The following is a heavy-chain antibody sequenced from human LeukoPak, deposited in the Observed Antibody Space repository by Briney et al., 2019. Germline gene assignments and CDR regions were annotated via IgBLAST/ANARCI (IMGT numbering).Heavy chain of an antibody. CDR2: ISGSGGST. CDR3: AKQSTSLKLYGSGITPY. Sequence: GGSLRLSCAASGFTFSSYAMSWVRQAPGKGREWVSAISGSGGSTYYADSVKGRFTISSDNSKNTLYLQMNSLRAEDTAVYYCAKQSTSLKLYGSGITPYWGQGTLVTVSS. V-gene: IGHV3-23*01. J-gene: IGHJ4*02. D-gene: IGHD3-10*01. CDR1: GFTFSSYA.